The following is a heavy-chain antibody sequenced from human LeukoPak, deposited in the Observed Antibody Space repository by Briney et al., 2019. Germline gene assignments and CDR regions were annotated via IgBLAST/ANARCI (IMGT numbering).Heavy chain of an antibody. Sequence: GGSLRLSCAASGFTFSSYAMSWVRQAPGRGLEWVSAIRSIGGSTYYADSVKGRITISRDNSKNTLYLQMNSLRVEDAAIYYCARETSTGDDYGMDVWGQGTTVTVSS. CDR3: ARETSTGDDYGMDV. J-gene: IGHJ6*02. V-gene: IGHV3-23*01. CDR1: GFTFSSYA. CDR2: IRSIGGST.